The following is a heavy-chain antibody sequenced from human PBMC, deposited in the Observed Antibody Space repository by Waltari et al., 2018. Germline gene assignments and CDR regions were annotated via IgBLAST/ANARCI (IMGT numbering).Heavy chain of an antibody. V-gene: IGHV1-18*01. CDR1: GYTFTSYG. CDR3: ARVLFEPLMDQGGLYDY. CDR2: GSGCNGNT. D-gene: IGHD2-8*01. J-gene: IGHJ4*02. Sequence: QVQLVQSGAEVKKPGASVKVSCKASGYTFTSYGISWVRRAPGQGLEWMGWGSGCNGNTNYAQECVDRVTMTTENNTRKAQMELMSMRSDEKAADYCARVLFEPLMDQGGLYDYWGQGTLVTVSS.